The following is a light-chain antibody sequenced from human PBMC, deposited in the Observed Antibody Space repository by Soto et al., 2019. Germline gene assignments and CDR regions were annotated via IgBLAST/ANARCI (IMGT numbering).Light chain of an antibody. CDR1: QSVSSN. V-gene: IGKV3-20*01. CDR2: HAS. J-gene: IGKJ1*01. Sequence: EIVMTQSASTLSGSAGERATLSWRASQSVSSNLAWYQQKPGQAPRLLFYHASRRATGTPDRFSVSGSGTDFTLTIIRLEHEDFAVYYCQQYGSSPWTFGQGTKV. CDR3: QQYGSSPWT.